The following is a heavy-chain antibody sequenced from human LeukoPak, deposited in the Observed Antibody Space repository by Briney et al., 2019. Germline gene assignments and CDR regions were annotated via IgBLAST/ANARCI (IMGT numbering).Heavy chain of an antibody. V-gene: IGHV3-21*01. D-gene: IGHD1-1*01. CDR1: GFTFSSYS. CDR3: AKVVGTGTTPTDY. CDR2: ISSSSSYI. J-gene: IGHJ4*02. Sequence: GGSLRPSCAASGFTFSSYSMNWVRQAPGKGLEWVSSISSSSSYIYYADSVKGRFTISRDNAKNSLCLQMNSLRAEDTAVYYCAKVVGTGTTPTDYWGQGTLVTVSS.